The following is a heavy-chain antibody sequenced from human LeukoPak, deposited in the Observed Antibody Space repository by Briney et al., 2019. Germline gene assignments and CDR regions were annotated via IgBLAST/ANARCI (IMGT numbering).Heavy chain of an antibody. CDR3: ARGTIVWDSGYDPDY. CDR1: GFTFSSYS. D-gene: IGHD5-12*01. CDR2: ISSSSSTI. Sequence: GGSLRLSCAASGFTFSSYSMNWVRQAPGKGLEWVSYISSSSSTIYYADSVKGRFTISRDNAKNSLYLQMNSLRAEDTAVYYCARGTIVWDSGYDPDYWGQGTLVTVSS. J-gene: IGHJ4*02. V-gene: IGHV3-48*04.